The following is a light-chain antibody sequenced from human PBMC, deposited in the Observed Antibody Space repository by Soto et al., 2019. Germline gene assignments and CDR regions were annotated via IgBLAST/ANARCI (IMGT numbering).Light chain of an antibody. CDR2: GNS. V-gene: IGLV1-40*01. J-gene: IGLJ3*02. CDR3: QSYDSSVSGTV. CDR1: SSNIGAGYD. Sequence: QSVLTQPPSVSGAPGQRVTISCTGSSSNIGAGYDVHWYQQLPGTAPKLLIYGNSNRPSGVPDRFSGSKSGTSASLAITGLQAEEEADYYCQSYDSSVSGTVFGGGTKLTVL.